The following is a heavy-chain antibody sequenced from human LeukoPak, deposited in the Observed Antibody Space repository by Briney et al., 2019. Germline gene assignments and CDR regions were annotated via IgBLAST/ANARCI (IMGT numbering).Heavy chain of an antibody. Sequence: GRSLRLSCAASGFTFSSYAMHWVRQAPGKGLEWVAVISYDGSNEYYADSVKGRFTISRDNSKNTLYLQMNSLRAEDTAVYYCARDRWELLGWFDPWGQGTLVTVSS. CDR1: GFTFSSYA. J-gene: IGHJ5*02. CDR2: ISYDGSNE. V-gene: IGHV3-30-3*01. CDR3: ARDRWELLGWFDP. D-gene: IGHD1-26*01.